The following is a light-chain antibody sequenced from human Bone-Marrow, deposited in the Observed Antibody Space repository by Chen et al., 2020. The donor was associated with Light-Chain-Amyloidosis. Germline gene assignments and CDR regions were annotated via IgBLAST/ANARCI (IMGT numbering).Light chain of an antibody. V-gene: IGKV2-28*01. J-gene: IGKJ4*01. CDR3: MQTLDTPLT. CDR2: LGS. Sequence: EIVMTQFPLSLSVTPGESASISCRSSQSLLHRTGKKCLAWDLQKPGQSPQVLIYLGSNRASGVPDRFSGSGSGTDFTLRISRVEAEDVGIYYCMQTLDTPLTFGGGTKVEIK. CDR1: QSLLHRTGKKC.